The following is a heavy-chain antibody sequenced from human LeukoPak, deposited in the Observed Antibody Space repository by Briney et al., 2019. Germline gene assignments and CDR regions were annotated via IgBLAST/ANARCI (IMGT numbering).Heavy chain of an antibody. CDR3: ARGPLEYCSGGSCYSGRNWFDP. V-gene: IGHV3-53*01. CDR1: GFIVTGNY. J-gene: IGHJ5*02. D-gene: IGHD2-15*01. CDR2: IDRGGST. Sequence: GGSLRLSCAASGFIVTGNYMNWVRQAPGKGLEWVSVIDRGGSTYYADSVKGRFTVSRDNSKNALYLQMNSLRADDTAVYYCARGPLEYCSGGSCYSGRNWFDPWGQGTQVTVSS.